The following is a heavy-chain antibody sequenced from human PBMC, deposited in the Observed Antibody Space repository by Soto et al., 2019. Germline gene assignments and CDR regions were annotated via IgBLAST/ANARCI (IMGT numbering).Heavy chain of an antibody. CDR1: GGSISSYY. V-gene: IGHV4-59*01. CDR2: IYYSGST. CDR3: ARATVTNLPDFDY. Sequence: SETLSLTCTVSGGSISSYYWSWIRQPPGKGLEWIGYIYYSGSTNYNPSLKSRVTISVDTSKNQFSLKLSSVTAADTAVYYCARATVTNLPDFDYWGQGTLVTVSS. J-gene: IGHJ4*02. D-gene: IGHD4-17*01.